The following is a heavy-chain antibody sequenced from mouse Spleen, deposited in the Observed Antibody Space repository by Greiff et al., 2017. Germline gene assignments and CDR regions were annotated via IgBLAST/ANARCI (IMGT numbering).Heavy chain of an antibody. CDR3: TRPYGSYAMDY. D-gene: IGHD2-1*01. V-gene: IGHV1S81*02. Sequence: QVQLQQPGAELVKPGATVKLSCKVSGYTFTSYYMYWVKQSPGQGLEWIGGINPSNGGTNFNEKFKSKATLTVDKSSSTAYMQLSSLTSEDSAVYCCTRPYGSYAMDYWGQGTSVTVSS. J-gene: IGHJ4*01. CDR2: INPSNGGT. CDR1: GYTFTSYY.